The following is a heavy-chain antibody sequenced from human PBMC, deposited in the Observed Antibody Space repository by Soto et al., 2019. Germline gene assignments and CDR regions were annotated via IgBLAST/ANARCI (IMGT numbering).Heavy chain of an antibody. CDR2: ISGSGGST. CDR1: GFTFDDYA. J-gene: IGHJ5*02. D-gene: IGHD2-2*01. V-gene: IGHV3-23*01. Sequence: GGSLRLSCAASGFTFDDYAMHWVRQAPGKGLEWVSAISGSGGSTYYADSVKGRFTISRDNSKNTLYLQMNSLRAEDTAVYYCAKDAPDVNIVVVPAAKFSNWFDPWGQGTLVTVS. CDR3: AKDAPDVNIVVVPAAKFSNWFDP.